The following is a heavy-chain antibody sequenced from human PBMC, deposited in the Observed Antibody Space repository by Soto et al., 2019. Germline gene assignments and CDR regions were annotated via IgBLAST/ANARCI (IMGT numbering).Heavy chain of an antibody. D-gene: IGHD3-22*01. V-gene: IGHV3-33*01. Sequence: PGGSLRLSCAASGFTFSSYGMHWIRQAPGKGLEWVAVIWYDGSNKYYAASVKGRFTISRDNSKNTLYLQMTSLRAEDTAVYYCARDRYYYDSSGYSLWGQGTLGTVSS. CDR3: ARDRYYYDSSGYSL. CDR2: IWYDGSNK. J-gene: IGHJ4*02. CDR1: GFTFSSYG.